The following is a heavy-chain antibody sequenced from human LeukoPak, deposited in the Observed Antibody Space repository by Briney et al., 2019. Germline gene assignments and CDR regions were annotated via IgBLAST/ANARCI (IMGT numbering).Heavy chain of an antibody. Sequence: GGSLRLSCAASGLTFSSYWMHWVRQAPGKGLVWVSRINSDGSSTSYADSVKGRFTISRDNAKNTLYLQMNSLRAEDTAVYYCARGWSSGWYYFDYWGQGTLVTVSS. D-gene: IGHD6-19*01. J-gene: IGHJ4*02. CDR2: INSDGSST. CDR1: GLTFSSYW. CDR3: ARGWSSGWYYFDY. V-gene: IGHV3-74*01.